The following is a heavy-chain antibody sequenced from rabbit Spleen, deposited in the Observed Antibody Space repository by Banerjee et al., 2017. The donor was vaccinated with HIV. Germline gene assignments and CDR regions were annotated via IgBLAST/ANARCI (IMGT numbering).Heavy chain of an antibody. V-gene: IGHV1S40*01. CDR1: GLDFSSNYF. CDR3: AVADSVYGWPYFNL. CDR2: IWTSSGYT. D-gene: IGHD6-1*01. Sequence: QSLEESGGDLVKPEASLTLTCTASGLDFSSNYFICWVRQAPGKGLEWIACIWTSSGYTYCASRARVPFTNSKTTSTTVTLKMTSLTAADTSSYFCAVADSVYGWPYFNLWGPGTLVTVS. J-gene: IGHJ4*01.